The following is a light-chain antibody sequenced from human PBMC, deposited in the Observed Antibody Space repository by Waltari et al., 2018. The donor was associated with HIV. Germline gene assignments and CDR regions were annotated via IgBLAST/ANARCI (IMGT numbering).Light chain of an antibody. CDR2: WAS. Sequence: DIVMTQFPDSLAVSLGERATINCKFSQSLLYSANNKNYLAWSQQKPGQPPKLLIYWASTRESGVPDRFSGSGSGTDFTLTISSLQADDVAVYYCHQYFSAPWTFGQGTKVEIK. J-gene: IGKJ1*01. CDR3: HQYFSAPWT. CDR1: QSLLYSANNKNY. V-gene: IGKV4-1*01.